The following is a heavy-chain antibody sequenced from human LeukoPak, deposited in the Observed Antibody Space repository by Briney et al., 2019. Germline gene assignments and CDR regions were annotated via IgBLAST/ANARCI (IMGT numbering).Heavy chain of an antibody. CDR3: ARGHTVTVDYFDY. J-gene: IGHJ4*02. CDR1: GFSFSTYS. Sequence: GGSLRLSCAASGFSFSTYSMNWVRQAPGKGLEWVSSIRGTSSNIYYADSVKGRFTISRDNAENSLYLQMNRLRAQDTAVYYCARGHTVTVDYFDYWGQGTLVTVSS. CDR2: IRGTSSNI. D-gene: IGHD3-16*01. V-gene: IGHV3-21*01.